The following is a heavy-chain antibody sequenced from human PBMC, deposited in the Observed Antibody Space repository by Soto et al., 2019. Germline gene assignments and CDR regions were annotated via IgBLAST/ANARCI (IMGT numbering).Heavy chain of an antibody. Sequence: PSQTLSLTCAISGDSVSSNHATWDWIRQSPSRGLEWLGRTYYRSKWYYDYALSVKSRITINPDTSNNQLSLQLNSVTPDDTAVYYCAKLPWADYGGIFDPWGQGTLVTVSS. D-gene: IGHD4-17*01. CDR2: TYYRSKWYY. J-gene: IGHJ5*02. CDR3: AKLPWADYGGIFDP. CDR1: GDSVSSNHAT. V-gene: IGHV6-1*01.